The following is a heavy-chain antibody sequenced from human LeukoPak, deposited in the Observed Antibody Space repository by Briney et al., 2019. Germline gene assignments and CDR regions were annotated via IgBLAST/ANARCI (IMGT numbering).Heavy chain of an antibody. V-gene: IGHV3-11*01. J-gene: IGHJ6*03. Sequence: PGGSLRLSCAASGFTFSDYYMSWIRQAPGKGLEWVSYISSSGSTIYYADSVKGRFTISRDNSKNTLYLQMNSLRAEDTAVYYCAKDYDFWSGYYLRYYMDVWGKGTTVTVSS. D-gene: IGHD3-3*01. CDR1: GFTFSDYY. CDR2: ISSSGSTI. CDR3: AKDYDFWSGYYLRYYMDV.